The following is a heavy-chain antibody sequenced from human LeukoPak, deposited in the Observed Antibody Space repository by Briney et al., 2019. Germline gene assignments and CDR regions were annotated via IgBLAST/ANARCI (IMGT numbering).Heavy chain of an antibody. CDR1: GFTFSGSG. CDR2: IWHDGSNK. Sequence: GESLRLSCAASGFTFSGSGMHWVRQAPGKGLDWVAFIWHDGSNKYYADSVKGRFTISRDNSKNSLYLQMNSLRAEDTAVYYCARRVYNSGWYIDYWGQGTLVTVSS. V-gene: IGHV3-33*01. J-gene: IGHJ4*02. CDR3: ARRVYNSGWYIDY. D-gene: IGHD6-19*01.